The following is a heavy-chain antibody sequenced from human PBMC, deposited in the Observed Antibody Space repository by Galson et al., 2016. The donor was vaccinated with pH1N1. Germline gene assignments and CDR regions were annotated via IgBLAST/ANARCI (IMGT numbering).Heavy chain of an antibody. CDR1: GGSINSGHW. J-gene: IGHJ1*01. Sequence: ETLSLTCAVSGGSINSGHWWTWVRQPPGRGLEWIGEIFHSGSTNHNPSLKSRVTISVAKSKKQFSLTLTSLTAADTAVYYCARGDMVTGHFQLWGQGTLVIVSS. V-gene: IGHV4-4*02. D-gene: IGHD2-21*02. CDR2: IFHSGST. CDR3: ARGDMVTGHFQL.